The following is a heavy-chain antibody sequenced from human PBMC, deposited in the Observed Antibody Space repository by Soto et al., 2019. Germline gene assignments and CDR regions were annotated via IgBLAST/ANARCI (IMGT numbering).Heavy chain of an antibody. Sequence: QVQLVESGGGVVQPGRSLRLPCAVSGFTFSSYTMHWVRQAPGKGLVWVARISHDGGNRYYADSVKGRFTISRDNSKNTLYLQMNSLRTEDTAVYYCASAGGHWGQGTLVTVSS. CDR3: ASAGGH. V-gene: IGHV3-30-3*01. D-gene: IGHD3-10*01. CDR2: ISHDGGNR. CDR1: GFTFSSYT. J-gene: IGHJ4*02.